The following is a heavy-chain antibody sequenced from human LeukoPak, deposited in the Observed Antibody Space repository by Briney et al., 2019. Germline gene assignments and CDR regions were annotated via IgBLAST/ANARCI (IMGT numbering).Heavy chain of an antibody. CDR3: AREKARGVMRPAYYFDY. CDR2: INHSGST. Sequence: SETLSLTCAVYGGSFSGYYWSWIRQPPGKGLEWIGEINHSGSTNYNPSLKSRVTISVDTSKNQFSLKLSSVTAADTAVYYCAREKARGVMRPAYYFDYWGQGTLVTVSS. J-gene: IGHJ4*02. D-gene: IGHD3-10*01. CDR1: GGSFSGYY. V-gene: IGHV4-34*01.